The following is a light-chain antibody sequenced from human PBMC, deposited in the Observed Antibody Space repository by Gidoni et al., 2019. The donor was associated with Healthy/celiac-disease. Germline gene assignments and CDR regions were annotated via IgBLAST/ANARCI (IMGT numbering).Light chain of an antibody. CDR1: QGISSY. CDR2: AAS. Sequence: IPLTQSPSSLSASVGDRVTITCRASQGISSYLAWYQQKPGKAPKLRIYAASTLQSGVPSRFSGSGSGTDFTLTISSLQPEDFATYYCQQLNSYPPTFGGGTKVEIK. V-gene: IGKV1-9*01. CDR3: QQLNSYPPT. J-gene: IGKJ4*01.